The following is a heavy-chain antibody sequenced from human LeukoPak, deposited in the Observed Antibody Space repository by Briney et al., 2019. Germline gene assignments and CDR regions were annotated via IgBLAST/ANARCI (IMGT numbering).Heavy chain of an antibody. D-gene: IGHD6-19*01. Sequence: GGSLRLSCAASGFTVSSNYMSWVRQAPGKGLEWVSVIYSGGSTYYADSVKGRFTISRDNSKNTLCLQMNSLRAEDTAVYYCARGQYSSGWYFDYWGQGTLVTVSS. J-gene: IGHJ4*02. CDR1: GFTVSSNY. CDR3: ARGQYSSGWYFDY. CDR2: IYSGGST. V-gene: IGHV3-53*01.